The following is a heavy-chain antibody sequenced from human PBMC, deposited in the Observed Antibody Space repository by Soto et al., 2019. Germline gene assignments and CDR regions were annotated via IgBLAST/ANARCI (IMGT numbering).Heavy chain of an antibody. D-gene: IGHD2-15*01. J-gene: IGHJ1*01. V-gene: IGHV1-3*01. CDR2: INVGNGNT. CDR3: ARPRAHCSGGSCYTEYFQH. Sequence: QVQLVQSGAEVKKPGASVKVSCKASGYTFTSYAMHWVRQAPGQRLEWMGWINVGNGNTKYSQKFQGRGTITRDTSASTAYMELSSLRSEDTAVYYCARPRAHCSGGSCYTEYFQHWGQGTLVTVSS. CDR1: GYTFTSYA.